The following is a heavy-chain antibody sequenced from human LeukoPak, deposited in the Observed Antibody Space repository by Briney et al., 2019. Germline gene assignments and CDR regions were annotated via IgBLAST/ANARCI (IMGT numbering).Heavy chain of an antibody. D-gene: IGHD3-10*01. CDR3: ARVEGGWFGERYYFDY. Sequence: SQTLSLTCTVSGGSISSGGYYWSWIRQPPGKGLEWIGEIYHSGSTNYNPSLKSRVTISVDKSKNQFSLKLSSVTAADTAVYYCARVEGGWFGERYYFDYWGQGTLVTVSS. CDR2: IYHSGST. J-gene: IGHJ4*02. CDR1: GGSISSGGYY. V-gene: IGHV4-30-2*01.